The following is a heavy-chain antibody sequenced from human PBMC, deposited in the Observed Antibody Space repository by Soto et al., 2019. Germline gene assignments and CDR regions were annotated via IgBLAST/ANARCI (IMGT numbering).Heavy chain of an antibody. CDR2: ITRSSAYI. V-gene: IGHV3-21*06. J-gene: IGHJ4*02. CDR1: GFIFRSYS. CDR3: TRDIPRPSFDL. D-gene: IGHD2-21*01. Sequence: GGSLRLSCAASGFIFRSYSMAWVRQAPGKGLEWLSYITRSSAYIYYADSVRGRFTITGDNAQTPVYMHVNNLRAEATAVYYSTRDIPRPSFDLWGQRTLVTVSS.